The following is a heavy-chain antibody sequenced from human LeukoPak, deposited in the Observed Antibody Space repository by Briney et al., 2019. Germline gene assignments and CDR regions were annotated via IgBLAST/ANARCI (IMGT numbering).Heavy chain of an antibody. CDR2: IKQDGSEK. J-gene: IGHJ5*02. V-gene: IGHV3-7*01. CDR1: GFTFNTYW. Sequence: GGSLRLSCAASGFTFNTYWMTWVRQAPGKGLEWVANIKQDGSEKYYVDSVKGRFTISRDNAKNTLNLQMNSLRAEDTAVYYCARDLGQYYDTSDNWFDPWGQGTLVTVSS. CDR3: ARDLGQYYDTSDNWFDP. D-gene: IGHD3-22*01.